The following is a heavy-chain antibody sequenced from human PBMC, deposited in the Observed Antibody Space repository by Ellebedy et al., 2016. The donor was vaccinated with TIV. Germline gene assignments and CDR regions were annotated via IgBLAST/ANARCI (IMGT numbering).Heavy chain of an antibody. CDR2: ISYDGSNK. V-gene: IGHV3-30-3*01. Sequence: GESLKISXAASGFTFSSYAMHWVRQAPGKGLEWVAVISYDGSNKYYADSVKGRFTISRDNSKNTLYLQMNSLRAEDTAVYYCAREVVALLSGASTDEYYFDYWGQGTLVTVSS. J-gene: IGHJ4*02. D-gene: IGHD3-22*01. CDR1: GFTFSSYA. CDR3: AREVVALLSGASTDEYYFDY.